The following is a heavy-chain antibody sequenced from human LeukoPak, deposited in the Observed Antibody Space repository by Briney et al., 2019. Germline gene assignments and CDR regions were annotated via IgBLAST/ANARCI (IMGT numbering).Heavy chain of an antibody. D-gene: IGHD6-13*01. CDR1: GFTFGSYA. CDR3: AKGEQQLVFYGYFDY. CDR2: ISGSGGST. J-gene: IGHJ4*02. Sequence: GGSLRLSCAASGFTFGSYAMSWVRQAPGKGLEWVSSISGSGGSTYYADSVKGRFTISRDNSKNTLYLQMNSLRAEDTAVYYCAKGEQQLVFYGYFDYWGQGTLVTVSS. V-gene: IGHV3-23*01.